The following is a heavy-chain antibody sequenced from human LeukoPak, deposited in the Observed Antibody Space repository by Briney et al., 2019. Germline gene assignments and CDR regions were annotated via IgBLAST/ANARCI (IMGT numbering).Heavy chain of an antibody. D-gene: IGHD3-3*01. CDR3: ATYETTIFGVVIRESPFDY. J-gene: IGHJ4*02. Sequence: ASVKVSCKASGYTFTGYYMHWVRQAPGQGLEWMGWINPNSGGTNYAQKFQGRVTMTRDTSISTAYMEQSRLRSDDTAVYYCATYETTIFGVVIRESPFDYWGQGTLVTVSS. CDR1: GYTFTGYY. V-gene: IGHV1-2*02. CDR2: INPNSGGT.